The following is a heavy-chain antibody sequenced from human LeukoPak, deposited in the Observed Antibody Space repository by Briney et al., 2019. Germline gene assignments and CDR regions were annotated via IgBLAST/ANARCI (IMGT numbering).Heavy chain of an antibody. J-gene: IGHJ6*02. V-gene: IGHV3-53*01. CDR3: ARTITIFGVVISPYYYGMDV. CDR2: IYSGGST. CDR1: GFTVSSNY. D-gene: IGHD3-3*01. Sequence: GGSLRLSCAASGFTVSSNYMSWVRQAPGKGLEWVSVIYSGGSTYYADSVKGRFTISRDNSKNTLYLQMNSLRAEDTAAYYCARTITIFGVVISPYYYGMDVWGQGTTVTVSS.